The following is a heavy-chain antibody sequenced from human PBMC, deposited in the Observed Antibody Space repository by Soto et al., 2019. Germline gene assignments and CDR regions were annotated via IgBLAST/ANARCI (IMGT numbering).Heavy chain of an antibody. D-gene: IGHD3-10*01. J-gene: IGHJ4*02. CDR1: GGSISRGGYY. CDR3: ARVHQNRYYEGSGSDTTAYYFDY. CDR2: IYYSGST. V-gene: IGHV4-31*03. Sequence: PSETLSLTCTVSGGSISRGGYYWSWIRQHPGKGLEWIGYIYYSGSTYYNPSLKSRVTIPVDTSKNQFSLKLSSVTAADPTLYDGARVHQNRYYEGSGSDTTAYYFDYWGQGTLVTVSS.